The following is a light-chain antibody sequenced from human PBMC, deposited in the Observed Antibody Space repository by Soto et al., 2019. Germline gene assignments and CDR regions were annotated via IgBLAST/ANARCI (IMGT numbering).Light chain of an antibody. CDR2: GAS. CDR3: QQYDNWPAT. J-gene: IGKJ1*01. CDR1: QSVSSN. Sequence: EIVLTQSPATLSVSPGERATLSCRASQSVSSNLAWYQQKPGPAPRLLIFGASTWATGIPARFSGSGSGTEFTLTISSLQSEDFAVYYCQQYDNWPATFGQGTKVDIK. V-gene: IGKV3-15*01.